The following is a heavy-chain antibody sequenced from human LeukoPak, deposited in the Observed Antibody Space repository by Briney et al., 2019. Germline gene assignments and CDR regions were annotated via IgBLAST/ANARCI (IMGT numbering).Heavy chain of an antibody. J-gene: IGHJ4*02. CDR2: ISSSSSYI. V-gene: IGHV3-21*01. D-gene: IGHD3-9*01. CDR1: GFTFSSYS. CDR3: ARDNAVDVLRYFDWTLPYFDY. Sequence: GGSLRLSCAASGFTFSSYSMNWVRQAPGKGLEWVSSISSSSSYIYYADSVKGRFTISRDNAKNSLYLQMNSLRAEDTAVYYCARDNAVDVLRYFDWTLPYFDYWGQGTLVTVSS.